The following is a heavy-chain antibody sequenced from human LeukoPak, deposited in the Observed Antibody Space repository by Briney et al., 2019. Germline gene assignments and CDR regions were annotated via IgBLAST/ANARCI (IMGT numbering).Heavy chain of an antibody. D-gene: IGHD2/OR15-2a*01. CDR1: GYNFATYG. J-gene: IGHJ4*02. CDR2: IAPYNDNA. Sequence: GASVKVSCKASGYNFATYGISWVRQAPGQGLEWMGWIAPYNDNANSAQKFQGRLSMTADTSMSTASMELRSLRSDDTAVSYCTRNPRHKYGNFDNWGQGTLVTVSS. V-gene: IGHV1-18*01. CDR3: TRNPRHKYGNFDN.